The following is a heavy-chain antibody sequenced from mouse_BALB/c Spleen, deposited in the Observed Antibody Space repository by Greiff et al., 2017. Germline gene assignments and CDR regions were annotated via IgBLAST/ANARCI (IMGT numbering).Heavy chain of an antibody. CDR2: ISSGSSTI. CDR1: GFTFSSFG. Sequence: EVKLVESGGGLVQPGGSRKLSCAASGFTFSSFGMHWVRQAPEKGLEWVAYISSGSSTIYYADTVKGRFTISRDNPKNTLFLQMTSLRSEDTAMYYCATYRYEGGFDYWGQGTTLTVSS. J-gene: IGHJ2*01. CDR3: ATYRYEGGFDY. V-gene: IGHV5-17*02. D-gene: IGHD2-14*01.